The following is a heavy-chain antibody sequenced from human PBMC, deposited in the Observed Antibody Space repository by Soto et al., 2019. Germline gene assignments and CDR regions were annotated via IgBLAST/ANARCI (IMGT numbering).Heavy chain of an antibody. D-gene: IGHD2-2*01. V-gene: IGHV5-51*01. J-gene: IGHJ4*02. CDR3: AKHEGYCSTTTCSNFDY. CDR1: GFTFTSYW. Sequence: GESLKISCKGSGFTFTSYWIAWVRQMPGKGLEWMGIIYPGDSDSSYSPSFQGQVTISADKSINTAYLHWSSLEASDTATYYCAKHEGYCSTTTCSNFDYWGQGTLVTVSS. CDR2: IYPGDSDS.